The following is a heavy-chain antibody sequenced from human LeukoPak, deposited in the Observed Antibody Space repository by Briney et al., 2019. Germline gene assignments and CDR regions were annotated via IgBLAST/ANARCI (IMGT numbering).Heavy chain of an antibody. CDR2: ISSSSSSII. CDR3: AGDDSSGYFFDF. J-gene: IGHJ4*02. CDR1: GFTFNSYN. Sequence: PGGSLRLSCGASGFTFNSYNMNWVRQAPGKGLEWVSYISSSSSSIIYYTDSVKGRFTISRDNAKNSLYLQMNSLRAEDTAMYFCAGDDSSGYFFDFWGQGTLVTVSS. V-gene: IGHV3-48*01. D-gene: IGHD3-22*01.